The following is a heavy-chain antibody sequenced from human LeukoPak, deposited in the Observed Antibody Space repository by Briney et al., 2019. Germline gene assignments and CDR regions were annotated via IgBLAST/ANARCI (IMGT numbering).Heavy chain of an antibody. CDR3: ARMSGSHIDY. Sequence: GVSLRLSCAASGFTVSTNYMSWVRQAPGKGLEWVSLVYSGGTTYYADSVKGRFTISRDNSKNTLYLQMNSLRAEDTAVYYCARMSGSHIDYWGQGTLVTVFS. CDR1: GFTVSTNY. CDR2: VYSGGTT. J-gene: IGHJ4*02. D-gene: IGHD1-26*01. V-gene: IGHV3-66*02.